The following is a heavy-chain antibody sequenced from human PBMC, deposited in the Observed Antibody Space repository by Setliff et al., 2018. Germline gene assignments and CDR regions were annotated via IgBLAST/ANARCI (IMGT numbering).Heavy chain of an antibody. Sequence: PSETLSLTCSVSGDSMSFSYWSWIRQPPGKGLEWIGYIYYSGSTDSHPSLKSRVSISMDTSKNQFSLKVSSVTAADTAVYYCARVPATVTTFYYYYMDVWGKGTTVTVSS. J-gene: IGHJ6*03. CDR2: IYYSGST. D-gene: IGHD4-17*01. CDR1: GDSMSFSY. CDR3: ARVPATVTTFYYYYMDV. V-gene: IGHV4-59*12.